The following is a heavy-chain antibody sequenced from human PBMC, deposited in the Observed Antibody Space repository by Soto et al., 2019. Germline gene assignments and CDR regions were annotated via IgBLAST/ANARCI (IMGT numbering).Heavy chain of an antibody. J-gene: IGHJ4*02. CDR2: LTGDSDDT. CDR3: AKGLDLSGLDV. CDR1: GFTFSTHT. Sequence: EVQLLESGGTLVQPGGSLRLSCVASGFTFSTHTMNWVRQASGKGLEWVSRLTGDSDDTSYADSTKGPFTISRDKSKSTVYLQMDVLGAENSAFSSCAKGLDLSGLDVWGQGALVTVSS. V-gene: IGHV3-23*01. D-gene: IGHD1-1*01.